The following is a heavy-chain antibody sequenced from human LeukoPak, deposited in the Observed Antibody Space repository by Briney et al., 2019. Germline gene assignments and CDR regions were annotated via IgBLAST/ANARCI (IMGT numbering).Heavy chain of an antibody. Sequence: GASVNVSCKASGYTFTSYGISWVRQAPGQGLEWMGWISAYNGNTNYAQKLQGRVTMTTDTSTSTAYMELRSLRSDDTAVYYCARYYYGSGKPSRRGYYYYGMDVWGQGTTVTVSS. CDR1: GYTFTSYG. CDR2: ISAYNGNT. CDR3: ARYYYGSGKPSRRGYYYYGMDV. V-gene: IGHV1-18*01. D-gene: IGHD3-10*01. J-gene: IGHJ6*02.